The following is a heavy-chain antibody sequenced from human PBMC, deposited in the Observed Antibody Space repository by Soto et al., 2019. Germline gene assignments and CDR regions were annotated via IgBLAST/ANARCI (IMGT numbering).Heavy chain of an antibody. CDR3: ARGFGSGIGYYYYGMDV. CDR2: INHSGST. J-gene: IGHJ6*02. CDR1: GGSFSGYY. Sequence: SETLSLTCAVYGGSFSGYYWSWIRQPPGKGLEWIGEINHSGSTNYNPSLKSRVTISVDTSKNQFSLKLSSVTAADTAVYHCARGFGSGIGYYYYGMDVWGQGTTVTVSS. D-gene: IGHD3-10*01. V-gene: IGHV4-34*01.